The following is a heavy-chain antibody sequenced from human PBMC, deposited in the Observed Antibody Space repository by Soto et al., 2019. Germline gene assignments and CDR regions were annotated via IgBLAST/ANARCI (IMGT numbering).Heavy chain of an antibody. J-gene: IGHJ6*02. CDR1: GGSISGEYDP. V-gene: IGHV4-30-4*01. Sequence: QIQLQQSGPGLVKPSQTLSLTCSVSGGSISGEYDPWTWIRQSPGKVLEWIGYIHYSGSILYHPSCKSRIIMSVDTSKNQFSLQLSSGTASDTAVYFCVREDDGGDRDYYGLDVWGPGTTVTVSS. CDR3: VREDDGGDRDYYGLDV. CDR2: IHYSGSI. D-gene: IGHD1-1*01.